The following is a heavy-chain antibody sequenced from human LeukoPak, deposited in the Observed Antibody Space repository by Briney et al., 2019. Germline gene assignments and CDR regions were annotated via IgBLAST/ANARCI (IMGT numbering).Heavy chain of an antibody. Sequence: SETLSLTCAVYGGSLSGYYWSWIRQPPGKGLEWIGEINHSGSTHYNPSLQSRVTISVDTSKDQFSLKLSSVTAADTAVYYCARRSGRLTFVYWGQGTLVTVSS. D-gene: IGHD6-19*01. CDR1: GGSLSGYY. CDR2: INHSGST. CDR3: ARRSGRLTFVY. J-gene: IGHJ4*02. V-gene: IGHV4-34*01.